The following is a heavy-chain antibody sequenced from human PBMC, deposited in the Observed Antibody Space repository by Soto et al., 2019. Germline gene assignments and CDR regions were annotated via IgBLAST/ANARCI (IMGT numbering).Heavy chain of an antibody. D-gene: IGHD4-17*01. J-gene: IGHJ4*02. CDR1: GFTFSNYA. CDR2: ISHKSSAI. V-gene: IGHV3-48*02. CDR3: ARDPCSSTTVNIMDY. Sequence: EVQLVESGGGLVQPGGSLRLSCAASGFTFSNYAMNWVRQAPGKGLEGVSYISHKSSAIYHADSVKGRITISRDNAKNSLYLQMNSLRDEDTAVYYGARDPCSSTTVNIMDYWGQGTLVTVSS.